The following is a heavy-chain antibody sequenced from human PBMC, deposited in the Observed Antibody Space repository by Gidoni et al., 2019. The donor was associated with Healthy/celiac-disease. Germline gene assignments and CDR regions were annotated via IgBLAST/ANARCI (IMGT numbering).Heavy chain of an antibody. D-gene: IGHD5-18*01. CDR3: ARGVVDTVGQFDY. Sequence: EVQLVESGGGLVKPGGSLRLSCAASGFTFSSYSMNWVRQAPGKGLEWVSSISSSSYIYYADSVKGRFTISRDNAKNSLYLQMNSLRAEDTAVYYCARGVVDTVGQFDYWGQGTLVTVSS. CDR2: ISSSSYI. V-gene: IGHV3-21*01. CDR1: GFTFSSYS. J-gene: IGHJ4*02.